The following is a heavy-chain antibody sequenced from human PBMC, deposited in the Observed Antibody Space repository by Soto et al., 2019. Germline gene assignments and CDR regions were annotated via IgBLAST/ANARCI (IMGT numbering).Heavy chain of an antibody. V-gene: IGHV3-7*03. D-gene: IGHD3-22*01. CDR2: ITQEGSEK. Sequence: RGSLILSCAASGFNFRSSWMNWVRQAPGKGLEWVADITQEGSEKYYVASMKGRFTISRDNAKNSLYLQMNSLRAEDTAVYYCARGDYYDRRFDSWGQGTLVTVYS. CDR1: GFNFRSSW. CDR3: ARGDYYDRRFDS. J-gene: IGHJ4*02.